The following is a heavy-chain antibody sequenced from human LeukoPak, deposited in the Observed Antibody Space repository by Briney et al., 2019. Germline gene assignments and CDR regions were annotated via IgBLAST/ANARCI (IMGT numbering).Heavy chain of an antibody. CDR1: GGSISSGGYY. D-gene: IGHD2-8*01. V-gene: IGHV4-31*03. CDR2: IYYSGST. J-gene: IGHJ4*02. CDR3: ATWDIVLMVYAT. Sequence: KTSETLSLTCTVSGGSISSGGYYWSWIRQHPGKGLEWIGYIYYSGSTYYNPSLKSRVTTSVDTSKNQFSLKLSSVTAADTAVYYCATWDIVLMVYATWGQGTLVTVSS.